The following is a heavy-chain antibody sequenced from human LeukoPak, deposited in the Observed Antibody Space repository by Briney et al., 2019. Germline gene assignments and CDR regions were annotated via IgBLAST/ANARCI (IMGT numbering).Heavy chain of an antibody. J-gene: IGHJ5*02. CDR1: GYSISSGYY. Sequence: SETLSLTCTVSGYSISSGYYWAWIRQPPGKGLEWIGNIYHTGSTYYNPSLKSRVTISVDTSKNQFSLKLSSVTAADTAVYYCARARQNPYFEERRRGNWFDPWGQGTLVTVSS. D-gene: IGHD3-9*01. CDR3: ARARQNPYFEERRRGNWFDP. V-gene: IGHV4-38-2*02. CDR2: IYHTGST.